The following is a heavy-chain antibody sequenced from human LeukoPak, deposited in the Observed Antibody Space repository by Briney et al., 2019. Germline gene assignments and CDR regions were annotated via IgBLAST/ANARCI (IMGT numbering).Heavy chain of an antibody. J-gene: IGHJ4*02. V-gene: IGHV3-23*01. CDR1: GFIFSSYA. Sequence: PGGSLRLSCAASGFIFSSYAMDWVRQAPGKGLEWVPGISGSGGRTHYADSVKGRFTILRDNSKSTLYLQMNSLRAEDTAVYYCAKEDGPQTWLVEGSFDYWSQGTLVTISS. CDR2: ISGSGGRT. CDR3: AKEDGPQTWLVEGSFDY. D-gene: IGHD6-19*01.